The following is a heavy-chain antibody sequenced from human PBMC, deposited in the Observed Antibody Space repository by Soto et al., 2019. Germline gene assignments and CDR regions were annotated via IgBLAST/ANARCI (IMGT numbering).Heavy chain of an antibody. D-gene: IGHD6-6*01. CDR1: GFTFSSYG. V-gene: IGHV3-48*02. J-gene: IGHJ2*01. CDR3: ARDSASYSSSSGSYWYFDL. CDR2: ISTGSASI. Sequence: EVQLVESGGGLVQPGGSLRLSCAASGFTFSSYGMNWVRQAPGKGLEWLSYISTGSASIYYADSVKGRFTISRDNAKNSLFLQMNSLTDEDTAVNYCARDSASYSSSSGSYWYFDLWGRGTLVAVSS.